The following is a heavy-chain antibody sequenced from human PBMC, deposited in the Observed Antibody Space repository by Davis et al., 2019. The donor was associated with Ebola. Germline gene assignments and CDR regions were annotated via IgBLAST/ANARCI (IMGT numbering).Heavy chain of an antibody. V-gene: IGHV3-74*01. J-gene: IGHJ4*02. CDR3: ARDVAGRAGY. CDR2: IDIDGSTT. D-gene: IGHD1-14*01. Sequence: PGGSLRPSVVAPESTFAGYWFHWVRQPTGRGVAWASRIDIDGSTTNDADSVRGGFTISRDNAKNTLFLQMISLRADDTAVYYCARDVAGRAGYWGQGTLVTVSS. CDR1: ESTFAGYW.